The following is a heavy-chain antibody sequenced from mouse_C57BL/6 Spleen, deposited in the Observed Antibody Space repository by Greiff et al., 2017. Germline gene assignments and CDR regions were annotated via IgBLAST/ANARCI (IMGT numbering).Heavy chain of an antibody. D-gene: IGHD3-2*02. CDR2: IDPSDSYT. V-gene: IGHV1-50*01. CDR3: ARWDSSGYVYAMDY. J-gene: IGHJ4*01. CDR1: GYTFTSYW. Sequence: QVQLKQPGAELVKPGASVKLSCKASGYTFTSYWMQWVKQRPGQGLEWIGEIDPSDSYTNYNQKFKGKATLTVDTSSSTAYMQLISLTSEDSAVYYCARWDSSGYVYAMDYWGQGTSVTVSS.